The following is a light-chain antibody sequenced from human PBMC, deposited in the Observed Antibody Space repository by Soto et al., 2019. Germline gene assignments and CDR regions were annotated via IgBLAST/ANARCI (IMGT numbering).Light chain of an antibody. CDR1: QSISSW. CDR3: QQYNRYGR. Sequence: MSHPVYNLCIDIGFRLSITCRASQSISSWLAWYQQKPGKAPKLLIYKASSLESAVPSRFSGSGSGTEFTLTFSSLQPDDFATYYCQQYNRYGRFAQGTKV. J-gene: IGKJ1*01. CDR2: KAS. V-gene: IGKV1-5*03.